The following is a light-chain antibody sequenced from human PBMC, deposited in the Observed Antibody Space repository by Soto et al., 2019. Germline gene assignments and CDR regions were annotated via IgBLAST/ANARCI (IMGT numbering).Light chain of an antibody. CDR1: QSISDL. Sequence: DIQMTQSPSTLSASVGDRVTITCRASQSISDLLAWYQQKPGKAPKLLIYEASSLKSGVPSRFSGSRSGTEYTLTISSLQPDDFATYYCQQYNGYSTFGQGTKVEIK. CDR3: QQYNGYST. J-gene: IGKJ1*01. V-gene: IGKV1-5*03. CDR2: EAS.